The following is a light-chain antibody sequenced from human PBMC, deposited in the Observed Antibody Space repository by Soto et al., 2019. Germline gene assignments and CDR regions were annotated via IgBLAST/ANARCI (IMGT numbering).Light chain of an antibody. CDR1: SSDIGGFTF. Sequence: QSALTQPASVSGSPGQSITISCTGSSSDIGGFTFVSWYQQHPGKAHKLIIYHVSDRPSGISNRFSGSRSGNTASLTISGLQAEDEADYYCSSYAGSNTFVFGPGTKLTVL. CDR3: SSYAGSNTFV. CDR2: HVS. J-gene: IGLJ1*01. V-gene: IGLV2-14*03.